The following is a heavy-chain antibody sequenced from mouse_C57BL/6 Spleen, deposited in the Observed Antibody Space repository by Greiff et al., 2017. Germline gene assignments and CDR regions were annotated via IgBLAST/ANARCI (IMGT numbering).Heavy chain of an antibody. Sequence: VQLVESGAELVMPGASVKLSCKASGYTFTSYWMHWVKQRPGQGLEWIGEIDPSDSYTNYNQKFKGKSTLTVDKSSSTAYMQLSSLTSEDSAVYYCARREDPDVSYWYFDVWGTGTTVTVSS. D-gene: IGHD6-2*01. CDR2: IDPSDSYT. V-gene: IGHV1-69*01. J-gene: IGHJ1*03. CDR1: GYTFTSYW. CDR3: ARREDPDVSYWYFDV.